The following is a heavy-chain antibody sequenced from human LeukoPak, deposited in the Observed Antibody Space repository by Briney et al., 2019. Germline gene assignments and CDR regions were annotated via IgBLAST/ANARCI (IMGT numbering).Heavy chain of an antibody. CDR3: ARDLGSGSGRQD. J-gene: IGHJ4*02. V-gene: IGHV1-69*13. CDR1: GGTFSSYA. D-gene: IGHD3-10*01. Sequence: RASVKVSCKASGGTFSSYAISWVRQAPGQGLEWMGGIIPIFGTANYAQKFQGRVTITADESTRTAYMELSSLRSEDTAVYYCARDLGSGSGRQDWGQGTLVTVSS. CDR2: IIPIFGTA.